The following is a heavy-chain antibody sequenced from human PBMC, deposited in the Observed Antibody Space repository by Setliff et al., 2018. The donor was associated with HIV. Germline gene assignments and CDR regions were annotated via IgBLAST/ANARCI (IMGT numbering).Heavy chain of an antibody. Sequence: SETLSLTCTVSGDSISTDYWTWIRQPPGKGLEWIGYIYNTGSTYHSPSLESRVTISIDTSKNQFSLNVSSVTAADTAVYYCARGWGHDGFDFWGQGTMVTVSS. D-gene: IGHD7-27*01. J-gene: IGHJ3*01. CDR1: GDSISTDY. CDR3: ARGWGHDGFDF. CDR2: IYNTGST. V-gene: IGHV4-59*12.